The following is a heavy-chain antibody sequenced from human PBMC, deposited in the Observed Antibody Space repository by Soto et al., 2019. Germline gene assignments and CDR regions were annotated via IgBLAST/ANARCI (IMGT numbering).Heavy chain of an antibody. V-gene: IGHV1-69*18. CDR1: GGTFNSYS. CDR3: ARTAIVTFTRFYDEEV. J-gene: IGHJ6*02. D-gene: IGHD5-12*01. CDR2: IIPMFGAT. Sequence: QVQLVQSGAEVKTPGSSVKVSCEASGGTFNSYSINWVLQAPGQGLEWMGRIIPMFGATDYAQRFQGRVTLTVDEYTKTASMEVTNFTSRDKTKDYTARTAIVTFTRFYDEEVGSEGTT.